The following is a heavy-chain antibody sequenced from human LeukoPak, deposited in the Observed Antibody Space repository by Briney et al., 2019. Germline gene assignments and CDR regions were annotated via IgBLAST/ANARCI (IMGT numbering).Heavy chain of an antibody. CDR1: GGSIINCY. V-gene: IGHV4-59*12. Sequence: SETLSLTCTVSGGSIINCYWSWIRQPPGKGPEWIGYIYYSGSTNYNPSLKSRVTISVDTSKNQFSLKLTSVTAADTAVYYCAREGSPDYGDRGYYYMDVWGKGTTVTISS. CDR3: AREGSPDYGDRGYYYMDV. D-gene: IGHD4-17*01. CDR2: IYYSGST. J-gene: IGHJ6*03.